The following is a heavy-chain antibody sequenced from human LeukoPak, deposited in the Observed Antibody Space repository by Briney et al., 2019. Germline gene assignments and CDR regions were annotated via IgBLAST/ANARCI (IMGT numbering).Heavy chain of an antibody. Sequence: SETLSLTCFVTGDSISSSSHHWGWLRQPPGNGLEWIGNIYYSGSTYYNPSLKSPVTISVDTSKNQFFLKLSSVTAADTAVYFCVRQDIPNPGIDPWGQGTLVTVSS. CDR1: GDSISSSSHH. D-gene: IGHD2-15*01. J-gene: IGHJ5*02. CDR2: IYYSGST. V-gene: IGHV4-39*01. CDR3: VRQDIPNPGIDP.